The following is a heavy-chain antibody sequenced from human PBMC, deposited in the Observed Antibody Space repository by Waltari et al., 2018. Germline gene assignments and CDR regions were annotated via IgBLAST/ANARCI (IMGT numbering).Heavy chain of an antibody. CDR3: ARVGELEPFDY. CDR1: GFTFSSYE. CDR2: ISSSGSTI. D-gene: IGHD1-1*01. Sequence: EVQLVESGGGLVQPGGSLRLSCAASGFTFSSYEMNWVRQAPGKGLEWVSYISSSGSTIYYADSVKGQFTISRDNAKNSLYLQMNSLRAEDTAVYYCARVGELEPFDYWGQGTLVTVSS. V-gene: IGHV3-48*03. J-gene: IGHJ4*02.